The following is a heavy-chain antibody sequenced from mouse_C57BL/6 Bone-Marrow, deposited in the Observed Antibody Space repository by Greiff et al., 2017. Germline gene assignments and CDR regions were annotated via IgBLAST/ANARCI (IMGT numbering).Heavy chain of an antibody. J-gene: IGHJ3*01. Sequence: VQLQQSGAELVRPGASVKLSCTASGFNIKDYYMHWVKQRPEQGLEWIGRIDPEDGDTEYAPKCQGKATMTADTSSNTAYLQLSSLTSEDTAVYYCTPFITTVVPFAYWGQGTLVTVSA. D-gene: IGHD1-1*01. CDR2: IDPEDGDT. CDR3: TPFITTVVPFAY. CDR1: GFNIKDYY. V-gene: IGHV14-1*01.